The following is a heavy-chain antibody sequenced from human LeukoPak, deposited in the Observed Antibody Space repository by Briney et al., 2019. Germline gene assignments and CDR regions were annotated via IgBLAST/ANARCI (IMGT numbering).Heavy chain of an antibody. Sequence: PGTSLRLSCAASGFTFSGYGMHWVRQAPGKGLEWVSLISGDGGSTFYADSVKGRFTISRDNSKNSLYLQMNSLRSDDTALYYCARESESSGWYDYWGQGTLVTVSS. D-gene: IGHD6-19*01. V-gene: IGHV3-43*02. CDR1: GFTFSGYG. J-gene: IGHJ4*02. CDR2: ISGDGGST. CDR3: ARESESSGWYDY.